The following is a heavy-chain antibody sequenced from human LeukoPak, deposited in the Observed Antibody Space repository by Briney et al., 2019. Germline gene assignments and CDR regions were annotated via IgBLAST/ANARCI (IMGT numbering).Heavy chain of an antibody. Sequence: GGSLRLSCAASGVTFSSYEMNWVRQAPGKGLEWVSYISSSGSTIYYADSVKGRFTISRDNAKNSLYLQMNSLRAEDTAVYFCARAGRFGESFRDYYYYIDVWGKGTTVTVSS. CDR2: ISSSGSTI. D-gene: IGHD3-10*01. CDR3: ARAGRFGESFRDYYYYIDV. J-gene: IGHJ6*03. V-gene: IGHV3-48*03. CDR1: GVTFSSYE.